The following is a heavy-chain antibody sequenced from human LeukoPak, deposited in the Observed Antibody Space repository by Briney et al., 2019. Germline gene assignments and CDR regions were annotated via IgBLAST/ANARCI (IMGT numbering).Heavy chain of an antibody. CDR2: INPDGRDT. Sequence: GTSLRLSCAASGFPFSSYGMNWVRQAPGKGLEWVAHINPDGRDTYYVDSVKGRFTISRDNAQNSMYLQMNSLRVEDTAVYYCTSWGDTTAEYFQRWGQGTLVTVSS. J-gene: IGHJ1*01. CDR3: TSWGDTTAEYFQR. V-gene: IGHV3-7*01. D-gene: IGHD2-21*02. CDR1: GFPFSSYG.